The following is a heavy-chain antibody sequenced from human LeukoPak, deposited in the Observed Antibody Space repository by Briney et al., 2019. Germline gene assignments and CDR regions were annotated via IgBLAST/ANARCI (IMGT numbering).Heavy chain of an antibody. CDR3: ASSPLYDSSGYWTLFDY. CDR1: GGSISSYY. Sequence: PSETLSLTCTVSGGSISSYYWSWIRQPAGKGLEWIGRIYTSGSTNYNPSLKSRVTMSVDTSKNQFSLKLSPVTAADTAVYYCASSPLYDSSGYWTLFDYWGQGTLVTVSS. CDR2: IYTSGST. D-gene: IGHD3-22*01. J-gene: IGHJ4*02. V-gene: IGHV4-4*07.